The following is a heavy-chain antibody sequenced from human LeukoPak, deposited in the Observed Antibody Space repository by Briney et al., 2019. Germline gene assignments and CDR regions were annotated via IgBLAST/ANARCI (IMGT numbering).Heavy chain of an antibody. CDR3: AKDTHHYEDYGDYVPPYFDY. J-gene: IGHJ4*02. Sequence: PGRSLRLSCAASGFTFSSYGMHWVRQAPGKGLEWVAVISYDGSNKYYADSVKGRFTISRDNSKNTLYPQMNSLRAEDTAVYYCAKDTHHYEDYGDYVPPYFDYWGRGTLVTVSS. CDR2: ISYDGSNK. V-gene: IGHV3-30*18. D-gene: IGHD4-17*01. CDR1: GFTFSSYG.